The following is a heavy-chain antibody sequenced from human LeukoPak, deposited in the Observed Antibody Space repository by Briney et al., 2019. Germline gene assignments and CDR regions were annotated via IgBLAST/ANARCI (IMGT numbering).Heavy chain of an antibody. V-gene: IGHV4-38-2*02. CDR2: IYHSGST. J-gene: IGHJ5*02. Sequence: SETLSPTCTVSGYSISSGYYWGWIRQPPGKGLEWIGSIYHSGSTYYNPSLKSRVTISVDTSKNQFSLKLSSVTAADTAVYYCAREWLLANNWFDPWGQGTLVTVSS. D-gene: IGHD5-12*01. CDR1: GYSISSGYY. CDR3: AREWLLANNWFDP.